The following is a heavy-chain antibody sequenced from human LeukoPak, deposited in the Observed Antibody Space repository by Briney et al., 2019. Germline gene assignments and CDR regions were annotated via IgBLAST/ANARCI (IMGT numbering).Heavy chain of an antibody. CDR2: IYYSWST. Sequence: SETLSLTCTVSGGSVSSGSYYWSWIRQPPGKGLEWNGFIYYSWSTNYNPSLKSRVTISVDTSKNQFSLKLSSVTAADTAVYYCARVDGGGSGSYYRSRYYYGMDVWGKGTTVTVSS. CDR3: ARVDGGGSGSYYRSRYYYGMDV. D-gene: IGHD3-10*01. J-gene: IGHJ6*04. V-gene: IGHV4-61*01. CDR1: GGSVSSGSYY.